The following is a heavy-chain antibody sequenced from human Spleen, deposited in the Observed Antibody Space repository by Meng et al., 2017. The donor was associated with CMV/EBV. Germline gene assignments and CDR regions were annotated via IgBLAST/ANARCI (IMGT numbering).Heavy chain of an antibody. V-gene: IGHV1-18*01. Sequence: ASVKVSCKASGGTFSSYIISWVRQAPGQGLEWMGWISAYNGNTNYAQKLQGRVTMTTDTSTSTAYMELRSLRSDDTAVYYCAREVLRRITLGAFDIWGQGTMVTVSS. CDR3: AREVLRRITLGAFDI. J-gene: IGHJ3*02. D-gene: IGHD3-16*01. CDR1: GGTFSSYI. CDR2: ISAYNGNT.